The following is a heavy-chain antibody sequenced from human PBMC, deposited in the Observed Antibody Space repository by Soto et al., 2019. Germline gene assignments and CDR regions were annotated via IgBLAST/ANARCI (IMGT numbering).Heavy chain of an antibody. J-gene: IGHJ4*02. Sequence: EVQLVESGGGLVQPGGSLRLSCAASGFTFSSYWMHWVRQAPGKGLVWVSRIDSDGSSTSYADSVKGRFTISRDNAKNTLYLQMNSLRAEDTAVYYCARGVDSSGYYSWYFDYWGQGTLVTVSS. CDR3: ARGVDSSGYYSWYFDY. D-gene: IGHD3-22*01. V-gene: IGHV3-74*01. CDR2: IDSDGSST. CDR1: GFTFSSYW.